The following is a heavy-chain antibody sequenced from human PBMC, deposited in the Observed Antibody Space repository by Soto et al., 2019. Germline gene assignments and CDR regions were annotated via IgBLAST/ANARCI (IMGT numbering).Heavy chain of an antibody. CDR2: LSYDGSNK. CDR1: GFTFNIYG. V-gene: IGHV3-30*03. CDR3: ARNRDSGNYNYLDY. Sequence: GGSLRLSCAASGFTFNIYGMHWVRQAPGKGLEWVSLLSYDGSNKYYAESVKGRFTISRDNSKNTLYLQMNSLRPDDTAVYYCARNRDSGNYNYLDYWGQGTRVTVSS. D-gene: IGHD1-26*01. J-gene: IGHJ4*02.